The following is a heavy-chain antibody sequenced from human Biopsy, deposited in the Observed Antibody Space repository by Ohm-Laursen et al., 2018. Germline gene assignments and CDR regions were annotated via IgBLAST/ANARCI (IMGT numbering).Heavy chain of an antibody. J-gene: IGHJ4*02. CDR1: GYSIIPSGPEN. CDR2: IYSGGNT. Sequence: SETLSLTCTLSGYSIIPSGPENWSWIRQPPGQGLQYIGFIYSGGNTNYNPSLRSRVTMSVDTSKNQFSLRPNSVTAADTAVYYCARGMRTTGWPYFDYWGQGILVTVSS. V-gene: IGHV4-61*01. CDR3: ARGMRTTGWPYFDY. D-gene: IGHD2/OR15-2a*01.